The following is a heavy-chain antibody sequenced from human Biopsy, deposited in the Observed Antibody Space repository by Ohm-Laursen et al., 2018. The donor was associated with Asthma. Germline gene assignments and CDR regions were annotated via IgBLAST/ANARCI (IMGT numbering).Heavy chain of an antibody. CDR1: GFAVSRDH. J-gene: IGHJ6*02. V-gene: IGHV3-66*02. Sequence: SLRLSCAASGFAVSRDHMFWVRRAPGKGLEWVSVIYSGGTSHTADSVRGRFTISRDFSKNTLYLQMSSLRVEDTAVYYCAKDPRIYGDNVAGMDVWGQGTAVNVSS. CDR3: AKDPRIYGDNVAGMDV. D-gene: IGHD4-17*01. CDR2: IYSGGTS.